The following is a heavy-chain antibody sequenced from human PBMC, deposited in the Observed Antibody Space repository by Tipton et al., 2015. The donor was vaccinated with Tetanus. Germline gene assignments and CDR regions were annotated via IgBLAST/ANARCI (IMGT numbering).Heavy chain of an antibody. Sequence: QLVQSGAEVRKPGASVKVSCKASGYTFTHYGVNWVRQAPGQGLEWMGWISPFNNNISYAEKFQGRLTMTTDRSTSTVYMELRSLVSDDTAVYYCARGRGLGPHEFFEHWGQGTLVTVSS. CDR1: GYTFTHYG. D-gene: IGHD6-19*01. V-gene: IGHV1-18*01. J-gene: IGHJ5*02. CDR3: ARGRGLGPHEFFEH. CDR2: ISPFNNNI.